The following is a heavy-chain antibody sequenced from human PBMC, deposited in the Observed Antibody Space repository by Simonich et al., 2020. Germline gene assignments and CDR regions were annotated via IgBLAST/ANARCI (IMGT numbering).Heavy chain of an antibody. Sequence: EVQLVESGGGLVQPGGSLKLSCAASGFTFSGSAMHWVRQASGKGLEWVGRIRSKSNSYATAYAASVKGRFTISSDDSKNTAYLQMNRLKTEDTAVYYCTRFDYYGSGSYYFDYWGQGTLVTVSS. CDR1: GFTFSGSA. V-gene: IGHV3-73*02. CDR3: TRFDYYGSGSYYFDY. J-gene: IGHJ4*02. CDR2: IRSKSNSYAT. D-gene: IGHD3-10*01.